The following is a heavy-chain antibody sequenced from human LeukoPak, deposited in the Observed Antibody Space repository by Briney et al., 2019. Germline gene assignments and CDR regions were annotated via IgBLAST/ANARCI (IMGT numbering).Heavy chain of an antibody. J-gene: IGHJ3*02. CDR2: IYYSGST. CDR3: ARDLVTVTKGFDI. D-gene: IGHD4-17*01. V-gene: IGHV4-59*11. Sequence: SETLCLTCTVSGGSISSHYWSWIRQPPGKGLEWIGYIYYSGSTNYNPSLKSRVTISVDTSKNQFSLKLSSVTAADTAVYYCARDLVTVTKGFDIWGQGTMVSVSS. CDR1: GGSISSHY.